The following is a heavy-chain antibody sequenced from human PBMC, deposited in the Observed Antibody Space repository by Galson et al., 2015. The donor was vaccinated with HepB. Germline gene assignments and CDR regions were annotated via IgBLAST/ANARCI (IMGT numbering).Heavy chain of an antibody. J-gene: IGHJ4*02. CDR2: IIPIFGTA. D-gene: IGHD2-2*01. V-gene: IGHV1-69*13. Sequence: SVKVSCKASGGTFSSYAISWVRQAPGQGLEWMGGIIPIFGTANYAQKFQGRVTITADESTSTAYMELSSLRSEDTAVYYCARAAPNAVPARRYYFDYWGQGTLVTVSS. CDR1: GGTFSSYA. CDR3: ARAAPNAVPARRYYFDY.